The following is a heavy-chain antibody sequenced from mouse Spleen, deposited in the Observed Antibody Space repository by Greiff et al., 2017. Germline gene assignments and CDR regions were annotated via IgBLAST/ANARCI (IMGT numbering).Heavy chain of an antibody. D-gene: IGHD1-1*02. CDR1: GYTFTSYW. J-gene: IGHJ2*01. CDR2: INPSASYT. V-gene: IGHV1-69*01. Sequence: QVQLQQPGADLVLPGASVKLSCKASGYTFTSYWMNWVSQSPGQGLEWIGEINPSASYTNYNQNFKGKATLTEDKSSSTAYMQLSSLTSEDSAVYYCASPFDYGPYWGQGTTLTVSS. CDR3: ASPFDYGPY.